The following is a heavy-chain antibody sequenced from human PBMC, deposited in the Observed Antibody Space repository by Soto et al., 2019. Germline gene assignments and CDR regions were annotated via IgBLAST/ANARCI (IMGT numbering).Heavy chain of an antibody. CDR2: ISGTGGST. CDR1: GFTFSSYA. CDR3: EKLFAVRGVTNDY. V-gene: IGHV3-23*01. Sequence: EVQLLEIGGGVVQPGGSLRLSCAASGFTFSSYAMIWVRQAPGKGLEGVSAISGTGGSTYYGDSMKGRFTISQDNSKNTLYLQMSSLKAEDTAVYYREKLFAVRGVTNDYWGQGTLVTVSS. D-gene: IGHD3-10*01. J-gene: IGHJ4*02.